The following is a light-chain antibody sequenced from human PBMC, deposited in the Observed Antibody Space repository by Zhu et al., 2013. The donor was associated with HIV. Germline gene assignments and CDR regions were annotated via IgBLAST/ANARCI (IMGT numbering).Light chain of an antibody. V-gene: IGLV1-44*01. Sequence: QSVLTQPPSASGTPGQRVTISCSGSSSNIGSNTVSWYQQLPGTAPKLLIYSSSQRPSRVPDRFSGSKSGTSASLAISGLQSEDEADYYCAAWDDSLNGVVFGGGTKLTVL. CDR1: SSNIGSNT. J-gene: IGLJ2*01. CDR3: AAWDDSLNGVV. CDR2: SSS.